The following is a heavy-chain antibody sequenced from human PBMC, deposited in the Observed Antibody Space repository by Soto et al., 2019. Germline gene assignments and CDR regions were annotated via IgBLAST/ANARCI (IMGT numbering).Heavy chain of an antibody. Sequence: VGSLRLSCAASGFTFSSYAMHWVRQAPGKGLEWVAVISYDGSNKYYADSVKGRFTISRDNSKNTLYLQMNSLRAEDTAVYYCARDWGYQLLRYYYGMDVWGQGTTVTVSS. D-gene: IGHD2-2*01. J-gene: IGHJ6*02. V-gene: IGHV3-30-3*01. CDR1: GFTFSSYA. CDR3: ARDWGYQLLRYYYGMDV. CDR2: ISYDGSNK.